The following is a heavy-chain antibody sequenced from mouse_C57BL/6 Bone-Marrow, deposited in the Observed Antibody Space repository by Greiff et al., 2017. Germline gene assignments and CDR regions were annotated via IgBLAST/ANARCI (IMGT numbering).Heavy chain of an antibody. Sequence: EVQLQQSGTVLARPGASVKMSCKTSGYTFTSYWMHWVKQRPGQGLEWIGAIYPGNSDTSYNQKIKGKAKLTAVTAANTAYMDLSSLTTEDSAFYYGTSSWDVKFDYWGQGTTLTVSS. J-gene: IGHJ2*01. CDR2: IYPGNSDT. D-gene: IGHD4-1*01. CDR1: GYTFTSYW. V-gene: IGHV1-5*01. CDR3: TSSWDVKFDY.